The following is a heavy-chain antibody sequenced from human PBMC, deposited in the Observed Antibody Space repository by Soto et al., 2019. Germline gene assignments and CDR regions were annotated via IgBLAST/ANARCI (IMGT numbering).Heavy chain of an antibody. CDR3: ARSRITMVRGVPDY. CDR1: GFTFSSYA. CDR2: ISYDGSNK. V-gene: IGHV3-30-3*01. D-gene: IGHD3-10*01. Sequence: PGGSLRLSCAASGFTFSSYAMHWVRQAPGKGLEWVAVISYDGSNKYYADSVKGRFTISRDNSKNTLYLQMNSLRAEDTAVYYCARSRITMVRGVPDYWGQGTLVTVSS. J-gene: IGHJ4*02.